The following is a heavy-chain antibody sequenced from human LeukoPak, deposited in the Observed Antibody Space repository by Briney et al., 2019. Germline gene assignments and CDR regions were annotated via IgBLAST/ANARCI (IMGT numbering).Heavy chain of an antibody. D-gene: IGHD2-15*01. V-gene: IGHV4-30-2*01. CDR2: IYHSGST. CDR1: GGSISSGGYS. CDR3: ARVEVVAGRRTGGFDI. J-gene: IGHJ3*02. Sequence: SQTLSLTCAVSGGSISSGGYSWSWIRQPPGKGLEWIGYIYHSGSTYYNPSLKSRVTISVETSKNQFSLNLYSVTAADTAVYHCARVEVVAGRRTGGFDIWGQGALVTVSS.